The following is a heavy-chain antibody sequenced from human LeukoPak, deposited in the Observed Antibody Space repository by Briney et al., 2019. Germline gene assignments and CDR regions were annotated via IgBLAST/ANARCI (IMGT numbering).Heavy chain of an antibody. CDR3: ARERSGSSGYYSAIDS. D-gene: IGHD3-22*01. J-gene: IGHJ4*02. CDR1: GFTFSSYW. CDR2: IGSDGSTT. V-gene: IGHV3-74*01. Sequence: GGSLRLSCVASGFTFSSYWMHWARHPPGNGLVWVSRIGSDGSTTTYADSVKGRFTISRDNAKNTLYLQMNSLRAEDTAVYYCARERSGSSGYYSAIDSWGQGTLVTVSS.